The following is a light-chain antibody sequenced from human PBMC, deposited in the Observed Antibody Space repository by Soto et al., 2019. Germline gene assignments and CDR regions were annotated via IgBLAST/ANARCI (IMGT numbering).Light chain of an antibody. J-gene: IGKJ5*01. CDR3: QQRSNWPIT. CDR2: KAS. V-gene: IGKV1-5*03. Sequence: DIQMTQSPSTLSASVGDRVTITCRASQSIKNWLAWYQQKPGEAPKLLIYKASTLESGVPSRFSGSGSGTEFTLTISSLEPEDFAVYYCQQRSNWPITFGQGTRLEIK. CDR1: QSIKNW.